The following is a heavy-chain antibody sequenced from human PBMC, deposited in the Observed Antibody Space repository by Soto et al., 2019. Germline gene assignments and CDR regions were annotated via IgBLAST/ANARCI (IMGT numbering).Heavy chain of an antibody. CDR1: GCSISSYY. CDR3: AAPPRY. J-gene: IGHJ4*02. Sequence: SETLSLTCTFSGCSISSYYWSWIRQPPGKGLEWIGYIYDSGSTNYNPSLKSRVTISVDTSKNQFSLKLTSVTAADTAVYYCAAPPRYWGPGTLVTVSS. V-gene: IGHV4-59*01. CDR2: IYDSGST. D-gene: IGHD6-6*01.